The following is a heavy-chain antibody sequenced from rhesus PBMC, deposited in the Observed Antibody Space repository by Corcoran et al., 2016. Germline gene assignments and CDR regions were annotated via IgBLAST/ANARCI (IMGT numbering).Heavy chain of an antibody. CDR2: IYGSGSIN. CDR1: GGSLSGSY. V-gene: IGHV4-169*01. J-gene: IGHJ4*01. CDR3: AGARTCDY. Sequence: QSQLQESGPGLVNPSETLSVTCTVSGGSLSGSYWSWVRPAPGRGLEWIGYIYGSGSINYYHPSLQSLVTLSVDPSKNQVSLKLTSVTAADTAIYFCAGARTCDYWGPGVLVTVSS. D-gene: IGHD1-38*01.